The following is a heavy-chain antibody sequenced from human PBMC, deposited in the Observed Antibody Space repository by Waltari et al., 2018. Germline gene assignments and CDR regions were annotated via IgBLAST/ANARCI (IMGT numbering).Heavy chain of an antibody. V-gene: IGHV3-48*02. CDR1: GFTFNTYK. J-gene: IGHJ4*02. Sequence: EVQLVESGGGLVQPGGSLRLSSAASGFTFNTYKMNWVRQAPGKGLEWVSHINTGSSTIYYADSVKGRFTISRDNAKNSLYLQMNSLRDEDTAVYYCARGGYVDYWGQGTLVTVSS. CDR2: INTGSSTI. CDR3: ARGGYVDY.